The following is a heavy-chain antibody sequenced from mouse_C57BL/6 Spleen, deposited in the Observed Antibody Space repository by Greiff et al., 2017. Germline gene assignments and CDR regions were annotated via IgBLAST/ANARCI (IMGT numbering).Heavy chain of an antibody. Sequence: QVQLQQSGAELAKPGASVKLSCKASGYTFTSYWMHWVKQRPGQGLEWIGYINPSSGYTKYNQKFKDKVTLTADKSSSTAYMQLSSLTYEDSAVYYCARFYYYGSSQLTGLDYWGQGTTLTVSS. CDR1: GYTFTSYW. D-gene: IGHD1-1*01. V-gene: IGHV1-7*01. J-gene: IGHJ2*01. CDR3: ARFYYYGSSQLTGLDY. CDR2: INPSSGYT.